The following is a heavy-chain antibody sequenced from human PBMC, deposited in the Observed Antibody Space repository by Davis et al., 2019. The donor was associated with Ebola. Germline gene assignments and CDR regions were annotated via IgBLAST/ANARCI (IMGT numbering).Heavy chain of an antibody. Sequence: SAKVSCKASGGSFSSYAVSWVRQAPGLGLEWMGGIIPVFGITRYAPRFQGRASITADESTSTFFMEMSSLRYEDTAVYYCTKSPLFDYWGQGILVTVSS. CDR3: TKSPLFDY. CDR1: GGSFSSYA. CDR2: IIPVFGIT. V-gene: IGHV1-69*13. J-gene: IGHJ4*02.